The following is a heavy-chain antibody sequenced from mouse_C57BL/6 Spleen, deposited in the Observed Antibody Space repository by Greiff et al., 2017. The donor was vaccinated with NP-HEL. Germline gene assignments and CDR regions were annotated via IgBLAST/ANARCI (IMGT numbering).Heavy chain of an antibody. CDR2: IDPSDSYT. J-gene: IGHJ2*01. Sequence: QVQLQQSGAELVMPGASVKLSCKASGYTFTSYWMHWVKQRPGQGLEWIGEIDPSDSYTNYNQKFKGKSTLTVDKSSSTAYMQLSSLTSEDSAVYYCARSYYGSSLTYWGQGTTLTVSS. CDR3: ARSYYGSSLTY. D-gene: IGHD1-1*01. CDR1: GYTFTSYW. V-gene: IGHV1-69*01.